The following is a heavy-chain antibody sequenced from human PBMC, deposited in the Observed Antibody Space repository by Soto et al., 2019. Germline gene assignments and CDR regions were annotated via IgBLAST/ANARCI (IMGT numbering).Heavy chain of an antibody. J-gene: IGHJ6*01. CDR2: ISGSGSTT. Sequence: GSSLKLSWEAPGLMLSSSSMSWVRQSTGKGLEWVSAISGSGSTTYYADSVKGRFTISGDNSRNTVYLQMNSLRAEDTAVYYRAKGPTIFGVVITFEYSSGMGVCAEGTSV. CDR3: AKGPTIFGVVITFEYSSGMGV. CDR1: GLMLSSSS. D-gene: IGHD3-3*01. V-gene: IGHV3-23*01.